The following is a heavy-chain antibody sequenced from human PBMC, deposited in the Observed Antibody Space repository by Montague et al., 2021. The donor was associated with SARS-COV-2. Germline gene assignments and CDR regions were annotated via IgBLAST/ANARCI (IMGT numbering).Heavy chain of an antibody. V-gene: IGHV4-34*01. D-gene: IGHD5-18*01. CDR3: ARHGGHSYAHFAS. J-gene: IGHJ4*02. CDR1: GGSFSGYC. CDR2: INHSGDT. Sequence: SETLSLTCAVYGGSFSGYCWSWIRQSPGKGLEWIGEINHSGDTNYNPPLKSRVTISVDTSKNQFSLKLTSVTAADTAVYYCARHGGHSYAHFASWGQGTLVIVSS.